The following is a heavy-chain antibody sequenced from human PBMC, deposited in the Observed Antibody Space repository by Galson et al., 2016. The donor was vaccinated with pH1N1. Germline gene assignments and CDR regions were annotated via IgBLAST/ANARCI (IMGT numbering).Heavy chain of an antibody. CDR2: MYTSGNT. CDR3: ARVEYTSWGHAFDI. J-gene: IGHJ3*02. Sequence: TLSLTCTIPGDSISNNNYYWSWIRQPAGKGLEWIGRMYTSGNTNYNPSPTSRVPISMDMSNNLFSLNLTSVTAADTAVYYCARVEYTSWGHAFDIWGQGTMVTVSS. D-gene: IGHD2-2*01. CDR1: GDSISNNNYY. V-gene: IGHV4-61*02.